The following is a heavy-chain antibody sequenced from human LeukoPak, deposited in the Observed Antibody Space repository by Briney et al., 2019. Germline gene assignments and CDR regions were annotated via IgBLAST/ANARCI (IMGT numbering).Heavy chain of an antibody. CDR3: ARRQRITMIVVVEGSFDY. V-gene: IGHV4-39*01. J-gene: IGHJ4*02. Sequence: SETLSLTCTVSGGSLSSYFWSWIRQPPGKGLEWIGSIYYSGSTYYNPSLKSRVTISVDTSKNQFSLKLSSVTAADTAVYYCARRQRITMIVVVEGSFDYWGQGTLVTVSS. CDR2: IYYSGST. D-gene: IGHD3-22*01. CDR1: GGSLSSYF.